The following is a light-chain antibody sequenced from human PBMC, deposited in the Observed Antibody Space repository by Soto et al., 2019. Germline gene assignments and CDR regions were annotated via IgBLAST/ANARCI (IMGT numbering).Light chain of an antibody. CDR3: QQRLNWPPG. CDR2: DAS. CDR1: QSVSSSY. V-gene: IGKV3-11*01. J-gene: IGKJ1*01. Sequence: EIVLTQSPGTLPLSPGERATLSCRASQSVSSSYLAWYQQTPGQAPRLLIYDASNRATGVPARFSGSGSGTDFTLTISDLEPADFGLYYCQQRLNWPPGFGQGTKVDIK.